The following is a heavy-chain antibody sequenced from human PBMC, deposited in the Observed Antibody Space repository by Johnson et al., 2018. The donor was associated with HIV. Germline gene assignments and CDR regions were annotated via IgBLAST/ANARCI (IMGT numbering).Heavy chain of an antibody. Sequence: VQLVEPGGGLVKPGGSLRLSCAASGFTFSDYYMTWVRQAPGKGLEWVANIKQDGSENYYVDSVKGRFTISRDNAKNSLYLQMNSLRAEDTAVYYCAKGASIAAAGDDVFDIWGQGTMVTVSS. V-gene: IGHV3-7*01. CDR3: AKGASIAAAGDDVFDI. D-gene: IGHD6-13*01. CDR1: GFTFSDYY. J-gene: IGHJ3*02. CDR2: IKQDGSEN.